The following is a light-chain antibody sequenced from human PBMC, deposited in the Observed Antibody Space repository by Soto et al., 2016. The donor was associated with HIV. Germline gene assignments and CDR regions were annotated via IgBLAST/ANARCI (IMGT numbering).Light chain of an antibody. CDR3: QVWDNSRDHWV. CDR1: NIGSKS. CDR2: GDS. J-gene: IGLJ3*02. Sequence: SYELTQPPSVSVAPGKTARITCGGNNIGSKSVHWYQQKPGQAPVLVVYGDSGRPSGIPERFSGSNSENTATLTISRVEAGDEADYYCQVWDNSRDHWVFGGGTKLTVL. V-gene: IGLV3-21*03.